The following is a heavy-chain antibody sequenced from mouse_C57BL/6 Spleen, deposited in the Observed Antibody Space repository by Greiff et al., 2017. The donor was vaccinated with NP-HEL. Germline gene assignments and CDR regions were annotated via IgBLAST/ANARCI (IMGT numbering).Heavy chain of an antibody. J-gene: IGHJ4*01. CDR2: IWSGGST. Sequence: VKLVESGPGLVQPSQSLSITCTVSGFSLTSYGVHWVRQSPGKGLEWLGVIWSGGSTDYNAAFISRLSISKDNSKSQVFFKMNSLQADDTAIYYCARFTTVVDPYAMDYWGQGTSVTVSS. V-gene: IGHV2-2*01. CDR1: GFSLTSYG. D-gene: IGHD1-1*01. CDR3: ARFTTVVDPYAMDY.